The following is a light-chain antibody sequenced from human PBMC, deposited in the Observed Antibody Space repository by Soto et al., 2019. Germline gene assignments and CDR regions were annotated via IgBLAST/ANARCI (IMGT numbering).Light chain of an antibody. CDR1: QSISNS. Sequence: DIQMTQSPSTLSASVGDRVTLTCRASQSISNSLAWYQQKPGKAPKLLIYEASSLKSGVPSRFSGSESGTEYTLTISSLQPDDFATYYCQQYNGYWTFGQGTKVEIK. J-gene: IGKJ1*01. V-gene: IGKV1-5*03. CDR2: EAS. CDR3: QQYNGYWT.